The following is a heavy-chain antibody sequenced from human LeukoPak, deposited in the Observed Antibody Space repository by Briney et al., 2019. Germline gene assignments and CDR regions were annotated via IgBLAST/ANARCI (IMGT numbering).Heavy chain of an antibody. V-gene: IGHV1-69*13. Sequence: ASVKVSCKASGGTFSSYAISWVRQAPGQGLEWMGGFIPIFGTTNYAQKFQGRVTITADESTSTGYMELRNLRSEDTAVYYCARPELAGGDYGLDYWGQGTLVTVSS. J-gene: IGHJ4*02. D-gene: IGHD4-17*01. CDR1: GGTFSSYA. CDR3: ARPELAGGDYGLDY. CDR2: FIPIFGTT.